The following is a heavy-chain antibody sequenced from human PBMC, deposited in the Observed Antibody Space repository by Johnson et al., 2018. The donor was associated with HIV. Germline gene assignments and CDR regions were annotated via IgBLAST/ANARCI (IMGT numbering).Heavy chain of an antibody. CDR3: ARGGVIHDAFDI. J-gene: IGHJ3*02. Sequence: QVQLVESGGGVVQPGRSLRLSCAASGFAFSNYGMHWVRQAPGKGLEWVAVISYDGSNKYYAYFVKGRFTISRDNSKNTLYLQMNSLRAEDTAVYYCARGGVIHDAFDIWGQGTMVTLSS. CDR2: ISYDGSNK. CDR1: GFAFSNYG. V-gene: IGHV3-30*19. D-gene: IGHD3-3*01.